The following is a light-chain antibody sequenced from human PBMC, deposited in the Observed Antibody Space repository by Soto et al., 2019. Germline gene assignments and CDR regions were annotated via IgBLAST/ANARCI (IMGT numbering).Light chain of an antibody. Sequence: QLVLTQPPSVSGAPGQRVTISCTGSSSNIGAGYDVHWYQQLPGTAPKLLIYGNSNRPSGVPDRFSGSKSGTSASLAITGLQAEVEADYYCQSYDSSLSGVVFGGGTKLIVL. CDR1: SSNIGAGYD. V-gene: IGLV1-40*01. CDR2: GNS. CDR3: QSYDSSLSGVV. J-gene: IGLJ2*01.